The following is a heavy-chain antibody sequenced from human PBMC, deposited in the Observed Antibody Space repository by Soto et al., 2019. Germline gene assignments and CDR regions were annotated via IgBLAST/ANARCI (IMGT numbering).Heavy chain of an antibody. CDR1: GGTFSSYA. Sequence: SVKVSCKASGGTFSSYAISWVRQAPGQGLEWMGGITPIFGTANYAQKFQGRVTITADESTSTAYMELSSLRSEDTAVYYCANWDYGGKHQFQHWGQGTLVTVSS. CDR3: ANWDYGGKHQFQH. D-gene: IGHD4-17*01. J-gene: IGHJ1*01. CDR2: ITPIFGTA. V-gene: IGHV1-69*13.